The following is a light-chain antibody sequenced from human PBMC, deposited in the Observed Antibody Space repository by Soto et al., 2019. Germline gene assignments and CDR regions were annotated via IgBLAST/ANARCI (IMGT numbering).Light chain of an antibody. CDR2: GAS. V-gene: IGKV3-15*01. J-gene: IGKJ5*01. CDR1: QSVSSN. CDR3: QQYSNCPPIT. Sequence: EIVMTQSPATLSVSPGERATLSCRASQSVSSNLAWYQQKPGQAPRLLLYGASTRATGIPARLSGSGSETAFTLTISSRQSEDFAVYYCQQYSNCPPITFGQGTRLEIK.